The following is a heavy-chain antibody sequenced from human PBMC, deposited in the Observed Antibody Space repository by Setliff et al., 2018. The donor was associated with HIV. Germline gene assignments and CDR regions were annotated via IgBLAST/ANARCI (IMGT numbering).Heavy chain of an antibody. Sequence: PGGSLRLSCAASGFTFSDYYMSWIRQAPGKGLEWVSCISSSSSYTNYADSVKGRFTISRDNAKNSLYLQMNSLRAEDTAVYYCARENYYVTEYWGQGTLVTVSS. J-gene: IGHJ4*02. CDR1: GFTFSDYY. D-gene: IGHD3-10*02. CDR2: ISSSSSYT. CDR3: ARENYYVTEY. V-gene: IGHV3-11*05.